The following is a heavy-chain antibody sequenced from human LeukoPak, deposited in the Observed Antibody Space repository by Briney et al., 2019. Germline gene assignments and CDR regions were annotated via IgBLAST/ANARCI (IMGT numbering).Heavy chain of an antibody. V-gene: IGHV1-69*13. CDR1: GGTFSRYA. CDR3: ARAYSGYDFFDY. Sequence: SVKVSCKASGGTFSRYAISWVRQAPGQGLEWMGGIIPIFGTADYAQKFQGRVTITADESTSTAYMEVSSLRSEDTTVYYCARAYSGYDFFDYWGQGILVTVSS. D-gene: IGHD5-12*01. J-gene: IGHJ4*02. CDR2: IIPIFGTA.